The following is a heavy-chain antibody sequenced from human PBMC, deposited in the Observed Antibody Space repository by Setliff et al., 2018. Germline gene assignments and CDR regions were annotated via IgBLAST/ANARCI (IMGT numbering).Heavy chain of an antibody. CDR1: GGSISNYY. Sequence: SETLSLTCTVSGGSISNYYWSWIRQPAGKGLEWIGHIYIGGSTNYNPSLKSRVTISMDTSKNQFSLKVSSVTAADTAVYYCARSFSRREKFLLDYWGQGALVTVSS. CDR3: ARSFSRREKFLLDY. J-gene: IGHJ4*02. V-gene: IGHV4-4*07. CDR2: IYIGGST.